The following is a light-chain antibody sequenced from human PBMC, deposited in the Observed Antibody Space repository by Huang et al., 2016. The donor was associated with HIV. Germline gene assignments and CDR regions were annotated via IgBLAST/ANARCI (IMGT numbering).Light chain of an antibody. V-gene: IGKV1-NL1*01. CDR1: QGITNS. CDR3: QQYYNIPRT. Sequence: DIQMTQSPSSLSASVGDRVTITCRASQGITNSLAWYQQKPGKAPKLLLYAASRLESGVPSRVSGTGSGTDYTLTISSLQPEDFATYYCQQYYNIPRTFGQGTKVEVK. CDR2: AAS. J-gene: IGKJ1*01.